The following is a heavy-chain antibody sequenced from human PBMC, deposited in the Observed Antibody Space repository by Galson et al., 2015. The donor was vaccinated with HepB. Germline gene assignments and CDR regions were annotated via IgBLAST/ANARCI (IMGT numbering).Heavy chain of an antibody. CDR2: INHSGST. Sequence: SETLSLTCAVYGGSFSTSYWSWISQPPGKGLEWIGEINHSGSTNYSPSPKSRVTISVDTSKKWFSLKLSSVTAADAAVYYCARAVYYDFWNGFGPWGQGTLVTVSS. CDR3: ARAVYYDFWNGFGP. CDR1: GGSFSTSY. V-gene: IGHV4-34*01. D-gene: IGHD3-3*01. J-gene: IGHJ5*02.